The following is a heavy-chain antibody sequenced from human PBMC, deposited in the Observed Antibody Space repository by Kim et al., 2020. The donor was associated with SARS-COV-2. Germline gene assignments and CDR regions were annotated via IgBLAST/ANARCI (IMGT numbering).Heavy chain of an antibody. CDR1: GGSISSGGYY. V-gene: IGHV4-31*03. CDR2: IYYSGST. J-gene: IGHJ6*02. Sequence: SETLSLTCTVSGGSISSGGYYWSWIRQHPGKGLEWIGYIYYSGSTYYNPSLKSRVTISVDTSKNQFSLKLSSVTAADTAVYYCAREKVTMSSGGMDVWGQGTTVTVSS. D-gene: IGHD3-10*02. CDR3: AREKVTMSSGGMDV.